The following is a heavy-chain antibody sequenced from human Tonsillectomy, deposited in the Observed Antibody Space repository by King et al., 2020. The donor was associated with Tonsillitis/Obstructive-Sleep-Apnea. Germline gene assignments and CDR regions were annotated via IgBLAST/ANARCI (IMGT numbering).Heavy chain of an antibody. CDR1: GYTFTSYG. CDR2: ISAYNGNT. J-gene: IGHJ4*02. Sequence: QLVQSGAEVKKPGASVKVSCQASGYTFTSYGIRWVRQAPGQGLEWMGWISAYNGNTNYAQNLQGRVTMTTDTSTSTAYMELRSLRSDDTAVYYCARDGDVDAATYYFDYWGQGTLVTVSS. V-gene: IGHV1-18*01. D-gene: IGHD5-18*01. CDR3: ARDGDVDAATYYFDY.